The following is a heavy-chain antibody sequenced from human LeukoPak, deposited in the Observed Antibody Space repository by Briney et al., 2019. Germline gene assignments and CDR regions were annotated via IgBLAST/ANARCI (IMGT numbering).Heavy chain of an antibody. CDR2: VIPSGGTT. CDR3: AKDSGWIQFID. Sequence: GGTLRLSCAASGFTFTNYAMSWVRQAPGKGLEWVSDVIPSGGTTYYADSVKGRFTISRDNSKNTMYLQMNSLRAEDTGVYYCAKDSGWIQFIDWGQGTLVTVSS. D-gene: IGHD5-18*01. J-gene: IGHJ4*02. CDR1: GFTFTNYA. V-gene: IGHV3-23*01.